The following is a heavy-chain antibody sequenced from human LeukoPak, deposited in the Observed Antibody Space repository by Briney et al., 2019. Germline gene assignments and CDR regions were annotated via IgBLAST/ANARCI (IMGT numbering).Heavy chain of an antibody. J-gene: IGHJ6*02. CDR3: ARTGYGLKGMDV. CDR2: ISSSSSYI. Sequence: GGSLRLSCAASGFTSSSYSMNWVRQAPGKGLEWFSSISSSSSYIYYADSVKGRFTISRDNAKNSLYLQMNSLRAEDTAVYYCARTGYGLKGMDVWGQGTTVTVSS. CDR1: GFTSSSYS. D-gene: IGHD3-9*01. V-gene: IGHV3-21*01.